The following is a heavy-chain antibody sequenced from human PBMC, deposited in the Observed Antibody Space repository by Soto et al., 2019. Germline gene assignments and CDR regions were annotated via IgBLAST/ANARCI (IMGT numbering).Heavy chain of an antibody. V-gene: IGHV3-72*01. D-gene: IGHD4-17*01. CDR3: ASWSTVTKAGWFDP. CDR1: GFTFSDHY. Sequence: GGSLRLSCAASGFTFSDHYMDWVRQAPGKGLEWVGRTRNKANSYTTYYAGSVKGRFTISRDDSKNSLYLQMSSLKTEDTAVYYCASWSTVTKAGWFDPWGQGTLVTVSS. J-gene: IGHJ5*02. CDR2: TRNKANSYTT.